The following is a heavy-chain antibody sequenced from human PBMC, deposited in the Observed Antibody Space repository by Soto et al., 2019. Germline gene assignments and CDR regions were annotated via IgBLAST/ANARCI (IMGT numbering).Heavy chain of an antibody. J-gene: IGHJ4*02. D-gene: IGHD2-15*01. CDR1: GFTFSSYG. CDR3: ARERGYCSGGSCYSNYFDY. Sequence: GGSLRLSCAASGFTFSSYGMHWVHQAPGKGLEWVAVIWYDGSNKYYADSVKGRFTISRDNSKNTLYLQMNSLRAEDTAVYYCARERGYCSGGSCYSNYFDYWGQGTLVTVSS. CDR2: IWYDGSNK. V-gene: IGHV3-33*01.